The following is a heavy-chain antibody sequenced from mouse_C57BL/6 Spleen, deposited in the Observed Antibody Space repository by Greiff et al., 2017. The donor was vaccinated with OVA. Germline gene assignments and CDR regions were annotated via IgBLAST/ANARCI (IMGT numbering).Heavy chain of an antibody. D-gene: IGHD2-5*01. CDR1: GFTFSDYY. CDR3: ARRGYSNCFDY. Sequence: EVKLMESGGGLVQPGGSLKLSCAASGFTFSDYYMYWVRQTPEKRLEWVAYISNGGGSTNYPDTVKGRFTISRDNAKNTLYLQMSRLKSEDTAMYYCARRGYSNCFDYWGQGTTLTVSS. J-gene: IGHJ2*01. CDR2: ISNGGGST. V-gene: IGHV5-12*01.